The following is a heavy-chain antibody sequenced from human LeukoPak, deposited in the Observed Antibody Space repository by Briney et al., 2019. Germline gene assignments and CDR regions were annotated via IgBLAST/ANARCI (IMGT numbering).Heavy chain of an antibody. V-gene: IGHV3-9*01. D-gene: IGHD6-19*01. CDR2: ISWNSGSI. CDR1: GFTFDDYA. J-gene: IGHJ3*02. CDR3: AKDIAHIAVAGCAFDI. Sequence: GGSLRLSFAASGFTFDDYAMHWVRQAPGKGLEWVSGISWNSGSIGYADSVKGRFTISRDNAKNSLYLQMNSLRAEDTALYYCAKDIAHIAVAGCAFDIWGQGTMVTVSS.